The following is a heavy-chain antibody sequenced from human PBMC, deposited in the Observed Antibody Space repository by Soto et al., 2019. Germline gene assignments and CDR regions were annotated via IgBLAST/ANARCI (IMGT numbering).Heavy chain of an antibody. J-gene: IGHJ5*02. V-gene: IGHV3-21*06. CDR3: ARDSIGGGDSEWIVP. CDR1: GFTFSRNT. Sequence: PGGSLRLSCAASGFTFSRNTMNWVRQAPGKGLEWVSCISGSSRDIYYADSVKGRFTVSRDNAKNLLYLQMNSLRAEDTAMYYCARDSIGGGDSEWIVPRGQGTLVTVSS. CDR2: ISGSSRDI. D-gene: IGHD2-21*02.